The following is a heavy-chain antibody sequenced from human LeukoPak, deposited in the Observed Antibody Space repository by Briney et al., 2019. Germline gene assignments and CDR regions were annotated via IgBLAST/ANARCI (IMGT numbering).Heavy chain of an antibody. CDR3: ARVASGSLFDY. D-gene: IGHD1-26*01. CDR1: GGSISSHY. CDR2: IYYSGST. Sequence: SETLSLTCTVSGGSISSHYWSWIRQPPGKGLEWIGYIYYSGSTNYNPSLKSRVTISVDTSKNQFSLKLSSVTAADTAVYCCARVASGSLFDYWGQGTLVTVSS. J-gene: IGHJ4*02. V-gene: IGHV4-59*11.